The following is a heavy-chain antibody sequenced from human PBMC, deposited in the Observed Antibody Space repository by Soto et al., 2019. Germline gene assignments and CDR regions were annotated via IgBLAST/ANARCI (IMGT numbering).Heavy chain of an antibody. V-gene: IGHV4-59*01. CDR1: GGSIGSYY. Sequence: SXTLSLTCSVSGGSIGSYYWSWIRQPPGKGLEWIGYIYYSGSTNYNPSLKSRVTISVDTSKNQFSLKLSSVTAADTAVSYCARASVPAAMNYWGQGPLVTV. CDR2: IYYSGST. CDR3: ARASVPAAMNY. J-gene: IGHJ4*02. D-gene: IGHD2-2*01.